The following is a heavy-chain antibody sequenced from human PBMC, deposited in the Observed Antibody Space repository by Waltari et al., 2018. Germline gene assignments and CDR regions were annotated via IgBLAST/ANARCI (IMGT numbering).Heavy chain of an antibody. D-gene: IGHD1-7*01. Sequence: QVQLVESGGGVVQPGRSLRLSCAASGFTFSISGMPWVRQAPGKGLEWVAVISYDGSNKYYADSVKGRFTISRDNSKNTLYLQMNSLRAEDTAVYYCATLQSWNYVSYWGQGTLVTVSS. CDR1: GFTFSISG. CDR2: ISYDGSNK. J-gene: IGHJ4*02. V-gene: IGHV3-30*03. CDR3: ATLQSWNYVSY.